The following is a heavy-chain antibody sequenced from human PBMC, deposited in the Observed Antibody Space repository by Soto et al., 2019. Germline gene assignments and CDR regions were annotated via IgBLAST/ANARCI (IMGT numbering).Heavy chain of an antibody. CDR2: ISNDGMNT. CDR3: AKGLRFMEH. V-gene: IGHV3-30-3*02. D-gene: IGHD1-1*01. CDR1: GFTFSSYA. J-gene: IGHJ1*01. Sequence: PXESLSLSCVASGFTFSSYALHGVRQAPGKGLEWVALISNDGMNTFYADSVKGRMTVSRDKAEKTMYLQMNSLTAEDTAVYYSAKGLRFMEHWGQGTVVTVSS.